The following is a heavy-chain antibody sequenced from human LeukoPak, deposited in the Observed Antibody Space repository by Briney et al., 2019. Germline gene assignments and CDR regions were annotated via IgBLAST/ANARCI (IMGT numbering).Heavy chain of an antibody. Sequence: SETLSLTCTVSGDSINSGSYHWGWIRQPPGKGLEWIGSIQHSGNTYYNPSLKSRLTISVDTSKNQFSLKLNSVTAADTAVYYCARDGSHWGQGTLVPVSS. CDR2: IQHSGNT. V-gene: IGHV4-39*02. CDR3: ARDGSH. CDR1: GDSINSGSYH. J-gene: IGHJ4*02. D-gene: IGHD2-2*03.